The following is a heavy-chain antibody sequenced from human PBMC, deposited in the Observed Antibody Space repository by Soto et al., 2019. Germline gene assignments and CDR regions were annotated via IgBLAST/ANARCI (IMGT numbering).Heavy chain of an antibody. D-gene: IGHD3-22*01. J-gene: IGHJ4*02. CDR3: ARLKYYYDSSGYRKAYYFDH. CDR1: GGSISSSSYY. Sequence: PSETLSLTCTVSGGSISSSSYYWGWIRQPPGKGLEWIGSIYYSGSTYYNPSLKSRVTISVDTSKNQFSLKLSSVTAADTAVYYCARLKYYYDSSGYRKAYYFDHWGQGTLVTVSS. CDR2: IYYSGST. V-gene: IGHV4-39*01.